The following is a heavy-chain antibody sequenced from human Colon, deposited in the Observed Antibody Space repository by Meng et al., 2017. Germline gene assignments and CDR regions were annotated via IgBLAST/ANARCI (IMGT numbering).Heavy chain of an antibody. CDR3: VRSSGWVRTGFDP. V-gene: IGHV4-39*01. CDR1: GGSISTSGYY. CDR2: IGHSGIT. J-gene: IGHJ5*02. D-gene: IGHD6-19*01. Sequence: QPQLQESGPGLVKPSEALSRTCRVSGGSISTSGYYWGWIRQPPGKGLEWIGSIGHSGITYYTPSLKSRVTVSIDTSKSQFSLKLTSVTAADTAVYYCVRSSGWVRTGFDPWGQGTLVTVSS.